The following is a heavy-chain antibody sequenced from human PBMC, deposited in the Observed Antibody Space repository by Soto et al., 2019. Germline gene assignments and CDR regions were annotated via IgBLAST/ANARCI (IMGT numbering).Heavy chain of an antibody. Sequence: QIPLRESGPTLVKPTQTLTLTCSVSGSSLSSTGVGVAWIRQPTGTVLERLALIYWSDEKSYSPSLKSRLTITKDTYKNQVVLKMPNMATRDTCTYFGAHIRQWPKEYFHRWGQGTLVTVAS. CDR3: AHIRQWPKEYFHR. D-gene: IGHD6-19*01. J-gene: IGHJ1*01. CDR1: GSSLSSTGVG. CDR2: IYWSDEK. V-gene: IGHV2-5*01.